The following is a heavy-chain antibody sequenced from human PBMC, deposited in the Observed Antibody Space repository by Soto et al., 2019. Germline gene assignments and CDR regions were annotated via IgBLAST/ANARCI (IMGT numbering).Heavy chain of an antibody. CDR2: ISWNSGSI. J-gene: IGHJ4*02. CDR1: GFTFDDYA. V-gene: IGHV3-9*01. Sequence: EVQLVESGGGLVQPGRSLRLSCAASGFTFDDYAMHWVRQAPGKGLEWVSGISWNSGSIGYADSVKGRLTISRDNAKNALYRQMNRLRAEDTALYYCAKDRGRGPAAIFVYWGQGTLVTVSS. D-gene: IGHD2-2*01. CDR3: AKDRGRGPAAIFVY.